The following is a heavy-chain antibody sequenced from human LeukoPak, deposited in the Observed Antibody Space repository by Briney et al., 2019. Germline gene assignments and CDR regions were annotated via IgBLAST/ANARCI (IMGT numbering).Heavy chain of an antibody. V-gene: IGHV1-18*04. D-gene: IGHD1-26*01. Sequence: GASVKVSCKASGYTFTGYYMHWVRQAPGQGLEWMGWISAYNGNTNYAQKLQGRVTMTTDTSTSTAYMELRSLRSDDTAVYYCARDRIGGSSEASEPFDYWGQGTLVTVSS. J-gene: IGHJ4*02. CDR2: ISAYNGNT. CDR3: ARDRIGGSSEASEPFDY. CDR1: GYTFTGYY.